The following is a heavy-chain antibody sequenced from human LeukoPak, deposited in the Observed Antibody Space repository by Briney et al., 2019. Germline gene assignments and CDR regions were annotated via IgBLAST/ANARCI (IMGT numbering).Heavy chain of an antibody. Sequence: SVKVSCKASGGTFSSYAISWVRQAPGQGLEWMGGIIPIFGTANYAQKFQGRVTMTTDTSTSTAYMELRSLRSDDTAVYYCARDGSQLTPSYYYMDVWGKGTTVTVSS. CDR3: ARDGSQLTPSYYYMDV. V-gene: IGHV1-69*05. J-gene: IGHJ6*03. CDR1: GGTFSSYA. CDR2: IIPIFGTA. D-gene: IGHD1-26*01.